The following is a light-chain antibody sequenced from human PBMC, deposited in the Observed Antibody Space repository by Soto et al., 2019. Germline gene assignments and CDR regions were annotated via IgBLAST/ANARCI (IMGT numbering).Light chain of an antibody. CDR2: GVS. CDR1: NRDVGGYNY. V-gene: IGLV2-11*01. CDR3: CSYAATYTYV. Sequence: QSALTQPHSVSGSPGQSVTISCTGTNRDVGGYNYVSWYQQSPGKDHKLLIYGVSERPSGVPDRFSGSKYGSTASLTIFGLLAEDEADYYCCSYAATYTYVFGTGTKVTVL. J-gene: IGLJ1*01.